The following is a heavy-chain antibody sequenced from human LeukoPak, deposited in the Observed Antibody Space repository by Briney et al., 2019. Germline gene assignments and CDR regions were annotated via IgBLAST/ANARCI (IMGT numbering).Heavy chain of an antibody. CDR3: AASGYGYDY. J-gene: IGHJ4*02. D-gene: IGHD3-3*01. CDR1: GGSISSHY. Sequence: PSETLSLTCTVSGGSISSHYWSWIRQPPGKGLEWIGYIYYSGSTNYNPSLKSRVTMSVDTSKNQFSLKLSSVTAADTAVYYCAASGYGYDYWGQGTLVTVSS. V-gene: IGHV4-59*11. CDR2: IYYSGST.